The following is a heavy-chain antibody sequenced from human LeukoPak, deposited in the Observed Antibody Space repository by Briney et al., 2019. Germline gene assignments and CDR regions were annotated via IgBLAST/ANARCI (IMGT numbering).Heavy chain of an antibody. J-gene: IGHJ3*02. V-gene: IGHV1-69*04. CDR1: GGTFSSYA. CDR2: IIPILGIA. CDR3: ARDDNGPGAFDI. Sequence: ASVKVSCKASGGTFSSYAISWVRQAPGQGLEWIGRIIPILGIANYAQKFQGRVTITADKSTSTAYMELSSLRSEDTAVYYCARDDNGPGAFDIWGQGTMVTVSS. D-gene: IGHD1-1*01.